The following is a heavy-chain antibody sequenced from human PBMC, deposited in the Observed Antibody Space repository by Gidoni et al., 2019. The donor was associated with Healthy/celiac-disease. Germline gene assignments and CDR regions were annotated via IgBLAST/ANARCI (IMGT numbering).Heavy chain of an antibody. CDR3: ARNGGSIAARRHAFDI. J-gene: IGHJ3*02. CDR1: GGSFRGYY. CDR2: INHSGST. D-gene: IGHD6-6*01. Sequence: QVQLQQWGAGLLKPSETLSLTCAVYGGSFRGYYWSWIRQPPGKGLEWIGEINHSGSTNYNPSLKSRVTISVDTSKNQFSLKLSSVTAADTAVYYCARNGGSIAARRHAFDIWGQGTMVTVSS. V-gene: IGHV4-34*01.